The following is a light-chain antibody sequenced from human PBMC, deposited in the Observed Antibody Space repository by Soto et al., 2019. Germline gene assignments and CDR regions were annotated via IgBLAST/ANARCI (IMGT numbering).Light chain of an antibody. CDR1: SSDVGGYNY. J-gene: IGLJ2*01. Sequence: QSALTQPASVSGSPGQSITISCTGTSSDVGGYNYVSWYQQHPGKAPKVMIYEVSNRPSGISNRFSGSKAGNTASLTISGLQAEDEADYYCSSYTTTSTLVFGGVTKVTVL. CDR3: SSYTTTSTLV. CDR2: EVS. V-gene: IGLV2-14*01.